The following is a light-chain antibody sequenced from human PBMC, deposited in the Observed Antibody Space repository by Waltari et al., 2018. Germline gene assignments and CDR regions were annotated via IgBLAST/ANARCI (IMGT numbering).Light chain of an antibody. CDR2: KAS. CDR3: QQYNSYSLLS. V-gene: IGKV1-5*03. J-gene: IGKJ4*01. CDR1: QSISTW. Sequence: DIQMTQSPYTLSASVGDRVIFSCRASQSISTWLAWYQQKPGKAPKLLIYKASTLESGVPSRFSGSGSGTEFTLTISSLQPEDFATYYCQQYNSYSLLSFGGGTKVEIK.